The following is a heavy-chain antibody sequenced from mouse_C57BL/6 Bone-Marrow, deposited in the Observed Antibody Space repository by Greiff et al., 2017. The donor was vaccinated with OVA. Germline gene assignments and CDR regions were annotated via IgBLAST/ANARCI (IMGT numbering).Heavy chain of an antibody. V-gene: IGHV1-81*01. CDR1: GYTFTSYG. CDR3: EEITTVVGGYFDV. Sequence: VQLVESGAELARPGASVKLSCKASGYTFTSYGISWVKQRTGQGLEWIGEIYPRSGNTYYNEKFKGKATLTADKSSSTAYMELRSLTSEDSAVYFCEEITTVVGGYFDVWGTGTTVTVSS. D-gene: IGHD1-1*01. CDR2: IYPRSGNT. J-gene: IGHJ1*03.